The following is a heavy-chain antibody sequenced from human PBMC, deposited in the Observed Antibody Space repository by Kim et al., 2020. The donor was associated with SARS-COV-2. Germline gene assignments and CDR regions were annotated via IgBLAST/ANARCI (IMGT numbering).Heavy chain of an antibody. V-gene: IGHV3-15*01. J-gene: IGHJ4*02. CDR2: IKSNTDGGTT. CDR1: RFTFTNAW. CDR3: TRGPYYFDY. Sequence: GGSLRLSCAASRFTFTNAWMSWVRQAPGKGLEWVGRIKSNTDGGTTDYAAPVKGRFTISRDDSKNTLYLQMNSLKTEDTAVYYCTRGPYYFDYWGQGTLVTVSS.